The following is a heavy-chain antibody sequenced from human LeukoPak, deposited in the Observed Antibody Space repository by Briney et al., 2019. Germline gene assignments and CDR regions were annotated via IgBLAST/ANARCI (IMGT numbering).Heavy chain of an antibody. V-gene: IGHV4-4*07. CDR2: IYTSGST. CDR1: GGSISSYY. Sequence: SETLSLTCTVSGGSISSYYWSWIRQPAGKGLEWIGRIYTSGSTNYNPSLKSRVTMSVDTSKNQFSLKLSSVTAADTAVYYCARHVYSGSYSYAFDIWGQGTMVTVSS. J-gene: IGHJ3*02. CDR3: ARHVYSGSYSYAFDI. D-gene: IGHD1-26*01.